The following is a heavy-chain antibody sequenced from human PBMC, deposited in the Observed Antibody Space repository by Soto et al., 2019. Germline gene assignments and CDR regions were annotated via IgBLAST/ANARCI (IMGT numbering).Heavy chain of an antibody. CDR1: GFTFSSYS. V-gene: IGHV3-48*01. CDR3: ARDYSSVWYFDY. CDR2: ISSSSTTM. J-gene: IGHJ4*02. D-gene: IGHD6-25*01. Sequence: EVQLVESGGGLVQPGGSLRLSCAASGFTFSSYSMNWVRQAPGKGLEWVSYISSSSTTMYYADSVKGRFTISRDNAKNSLYLQMNSLRAVDTAVYYCARDYSSVWYFDYWGQGTLVTVSS.